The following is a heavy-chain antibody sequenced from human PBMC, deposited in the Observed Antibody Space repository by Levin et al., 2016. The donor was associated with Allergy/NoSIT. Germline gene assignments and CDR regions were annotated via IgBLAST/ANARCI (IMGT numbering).Heavy chain of an antibody. J-gene: IGHJ6*02. CDR2: INHSGST. CDR3: ARSLWSGYYVYYYYGMDV. D-gene: IGHD3-3*01. V-gene: IGHV4-34*01. Sequence: WIRQPPGKGLEWIGEINHSGSTNYNPSLKSRVTISVDTSKNQFSLKLSSVTAADTAVYYCARSLWSGYYVYYYYGMDVWGQGTTVTVSS.